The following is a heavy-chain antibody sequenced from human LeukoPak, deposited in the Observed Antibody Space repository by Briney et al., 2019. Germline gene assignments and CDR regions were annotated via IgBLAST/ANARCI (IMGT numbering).Heavy chain of an antibody. D-gene: IGHD3-10*01. CDR2: IYYSGST. J-gene: IGHJ4*02. CDR3: ARSPGYYYGSRGFLFDY. Sequence: PSETLSLTCTVSGGSISSYYWSWIRQPPGKGLEWIGYIYYSGSTNYNPSLKSRVTISVDTSKNQFSLKLSSVTAADTAVYYCARSPGYYYGSRGFLFDYWGQGTLVTVSS. V-gene: IGHV4-59*01. CDR1: GGSISSYY.